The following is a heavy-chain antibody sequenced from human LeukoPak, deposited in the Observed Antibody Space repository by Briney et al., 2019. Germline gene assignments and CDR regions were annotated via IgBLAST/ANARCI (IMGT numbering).Heavy chain of an antibody. CDR1: GYTFTSYG. Sequence: VSVKVSCKASGYTFTSYGISWVRQAPGQGLEWMGWISAYNGNTNYAQKLQGRVTMTTDTSTSTAYMELRSLRSDDTAVYYCARVTSEQQLANYFDYWGQGTLVTVSS. J-gene: IGHJ4*02. CDR3: ARVTSEQQLANYFDY. D-gene: IGHD6-13*01. CDR2: ISAYNGNT. V-gene: IGHV1-18*01.